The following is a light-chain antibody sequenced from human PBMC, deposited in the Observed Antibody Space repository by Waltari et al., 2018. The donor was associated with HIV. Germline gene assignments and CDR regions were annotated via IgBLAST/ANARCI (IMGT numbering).Light chain of an antibody. V-gene: IGKV5-2*01. Sequence: DTTLTQSPAFMSATPGDNATISCKASQDIDDDLNWYKQKPGEGVILIIREATNLGPGIPPRFSGSGYGTDFTLTINNIESEDVAYYFCLQHDNFPHTFGQGTKLEIK. CDR3: LQHDNFPHT. J-gene: IGKJ2*01. CDR2: EAT. CDR1: QDIDDD.